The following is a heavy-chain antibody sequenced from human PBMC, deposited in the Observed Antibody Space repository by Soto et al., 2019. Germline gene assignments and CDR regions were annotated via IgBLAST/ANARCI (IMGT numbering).Heavy chain of an antibody. V-gene: IGHV3-23*01. D-gene: IGHD3-22*01. CDR3: AKDPYYYDSSGYYSWFDP. Sequence: QPGGSLRLSCAASGFTFSSYAMSWVRQAPGKGLEWVSAISGSGGSTYYADSVKGRFTISRDNSKNTLYLQMNSLRAEDTAVYYCAKDPYYYDSSGYYSWFDPWGQGTLVTVSS. CDR2: ISGSGGST. CDR1: GFTFSSYA. J-gene: IGHJ5*02.